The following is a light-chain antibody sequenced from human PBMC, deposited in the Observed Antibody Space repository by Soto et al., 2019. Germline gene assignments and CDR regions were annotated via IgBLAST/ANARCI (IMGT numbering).Light chain of an antibody. Sequence: DIVMTQSPDSLDVSLGERATINCKSSQSVLHSSNNKNYLAWYQQKPGQPPKLLIYWASTRESGVPDRFSGSGSGTDFTLTISSLQAEDVAVYHCQQYYIIPNTFGQGTKLEIK. CDR1: QSVLHSSNNKNY. V-gene: IGKV4-1*01. J-gene: IGKJ2*01. CDR3: QQYYIIPNT. CDR2: WAS.